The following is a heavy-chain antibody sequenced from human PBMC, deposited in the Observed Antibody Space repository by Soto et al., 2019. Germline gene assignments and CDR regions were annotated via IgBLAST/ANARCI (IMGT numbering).Heavy chain of an antibody. Sequence: QVLLVESGGGLVRPGGSLRLSCGASGFSFSDHYMTWLRQAPGKGLEWISHISGSGTETYYADSVKGRFTVTRDNAKNSLYLQMTSLRADDTAVYYCAGDPYYYASDYWGQGTLVTVSS. CDR3: AGDPYYYASDY. CDR1: GFSFSDHY. V-gene: IGHV3-11*01. J-gene: IGHJ4*02. D-gene: IGHD3-10*01. CDR2: ISGSGTET.